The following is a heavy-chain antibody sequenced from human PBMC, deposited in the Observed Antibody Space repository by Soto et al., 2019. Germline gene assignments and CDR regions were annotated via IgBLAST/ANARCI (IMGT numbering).Heavy chain of an antibody. D-gene: IGHD7-27*01. CDR3: AHALIEANWGNPTGFDP. J-gene: IGHJ5*02. CDR1: GFSLSTSGVG. Sequence: QITLKESGPTLVKPTQTLTLTCTFSGFSLSTSGVGVGWIRQPPGKALEWLALIYWDDDKRYSPSLKSRLTITKDTSKNQVVLTMTNMDPVDTATYYCAHALIEANWGNPTGFDPWGQGTLVTVSS. V-gene: IGHV2-5*02. CDR2: IYWDDDK.